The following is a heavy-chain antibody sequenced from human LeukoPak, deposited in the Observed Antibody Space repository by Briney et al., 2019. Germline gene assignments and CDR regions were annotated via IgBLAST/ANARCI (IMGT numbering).Heavy chain of an antibody. CDR3: ARLASNVLRYFDWLLDY. CDR1: GGSISSSSHY. D-gene: IGHD3-9*01. Sequence: SETLSLTCTVSGGSISSSSHYWGWIRQPPGKGLEWIASIYYSGSTYYNPSLKSRVTISVDTSKNQFSLKMSSVTAADTAVYYCARLASNVLRYFDWLLDYWGQGTLVTVSS. CDR2: IYYSGST. J-gene: IGHJ4*02. V-gene: IGHV4-39*07.